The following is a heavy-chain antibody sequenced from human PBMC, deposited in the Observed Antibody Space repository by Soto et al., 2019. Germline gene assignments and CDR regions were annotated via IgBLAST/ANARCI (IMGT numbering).Heavy chain of an antibody. CDR2: IYYSGST. V-gene: IGHV4-59*01. CDR1: GGSISSDY. Sequence: QVQLQESGPGLVKPSETLSLTCTVSGGSISSDYWSWIRQPPGKGLEWIGYIYYSGSTNYNPSLKSRVTISVDTSKNQFSLKLSSVTAADTAVYYCASIAYCGGDCYWDAFDIWGQGTMVTVSS. J-gene: IGHJ3*02. D-gene: IGHD2-21*02. CDR3: ASIAYCGGDCYWDAFDI.